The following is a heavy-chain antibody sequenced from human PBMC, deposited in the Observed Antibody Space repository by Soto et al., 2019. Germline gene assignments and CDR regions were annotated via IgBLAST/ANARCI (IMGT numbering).Heavy chain of an antibody. CDR3: ASSHFIKRITMVRGHYYYGMDV. J-gene: IGHJ6*02. D-gene: IGHD3-10*01. CDR2: INHSGST. CDR1: GGSFSGYY. V-gene: IGHV4-34*01. Sequence: SETLSLTCAVYGGSFSGYYWSWIRQPPGRGLEWIGEINHSGSTNYNPSLKSRVTISVDTSKNQFSLKLSSVTAADTAVYYCASSHFIKRITMVRGHYYYGMDVWGQGTTVTVSS.